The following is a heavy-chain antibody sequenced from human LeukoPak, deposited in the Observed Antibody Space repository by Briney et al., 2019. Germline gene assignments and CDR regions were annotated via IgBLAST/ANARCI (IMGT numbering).Heavy chain of an antibody. Sequence: SVKVSCKASGGTFSSYAISWVRQAPGQGLEWMGGIIPIFGTANYAQKFQGRVTITADESTSTAYMELSSLRSEDTAVYYCARKYYDFWSGYSEVGDCYYYYMDVWGKGTTVTVSS. J-gene: IGHJ6*03. CDR3: ARKYYDFWSGYSEVGDCYYYYMDV. V-gene: IGHV1-69*01. CDR2: IIPIFGTA. CDR1: GGTFSSYA. D-gene: IGHD3-3*01.